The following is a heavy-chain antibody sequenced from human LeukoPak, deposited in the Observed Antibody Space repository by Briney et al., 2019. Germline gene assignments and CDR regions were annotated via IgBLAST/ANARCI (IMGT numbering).Heavy chain of an antibody. J-gene: IGHJ6*03. Sequence: SETLSLTCTVSGGSISGSAYYWGWIRQPPGTGLEWIGSIYYSGNTYYNPSLKSRVTISVDTSKNQFSLKLSSVTAADTAVHYCARRLYTATYYYYYYMDVWGKGTTVTVSS. D-gene: IGHD4-11*01. CDR1: GGSISGSAYY. V-gene: IGHV4-39*07. CDR3: ARRLYTATYYYYYYMDV. CDR2: IYYSGNT.